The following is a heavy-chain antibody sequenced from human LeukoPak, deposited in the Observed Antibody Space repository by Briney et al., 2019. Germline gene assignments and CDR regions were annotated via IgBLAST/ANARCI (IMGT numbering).Heavy chain of an antibody. CDR2: IYYSWST. CDR3: ARDRGEQSVDY. Sequence: PSETLSLTCTVSGGSISSSSYYWGCIRQPPGKELEWIGSIYYSWSTYYNPSLKSRATISVDTSKNQFSWKLSSVTGADTAVYYCARDRGEQSVDYWGQGTLVTVSS. CDR1: GGSISSSSYY. V-gene: IGHV4-39*07. D-gene: IGHD3-16*01. J-gene: IGHJ4*02.